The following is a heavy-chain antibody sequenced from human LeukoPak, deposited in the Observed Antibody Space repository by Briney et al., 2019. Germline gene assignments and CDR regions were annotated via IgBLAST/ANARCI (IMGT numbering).Heavy chain of an antibody. D-gene: IGHD3-10*01. V-gene: IGHV1-69*06. J-gene: IGHJ5*02. CDR2: IIPVFGTP. CDR3: ARSGSGSYYFYWFDP. Sequence: SVKVACKTCGGTFSRNAISWVRQAPGQGLEWMGGIIPVFGTPNYAQKFQGRVTISAYKSTSTVYMELSSLRSEDTAMYYCARSGSGSYYFYWFDPWGQGTLVTVSS. CDR1: GGTFSRNA.